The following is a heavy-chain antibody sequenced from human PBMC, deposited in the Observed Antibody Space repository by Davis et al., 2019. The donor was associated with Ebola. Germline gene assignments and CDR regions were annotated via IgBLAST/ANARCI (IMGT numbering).Heavy chain of an antibody. CDR1: GFTFSSYA. Sequence: PGGSLRLSCAASGFTFSSYAMSWIRQAPGKGLEWVSAISGSGGSTYYADSVKGRFTISRDNSKNTLYLQMNSLRAEDTAVYYCAKKKTLWAAAATFDYWGQGTLATVSS. J-gene: IGHJ4*02. V-gene: IGHV3-23*01. CDR2: ISGSGGST. D-gene: IGHD6-13*01. CDR3: AKKKTLWAAAATFDY.